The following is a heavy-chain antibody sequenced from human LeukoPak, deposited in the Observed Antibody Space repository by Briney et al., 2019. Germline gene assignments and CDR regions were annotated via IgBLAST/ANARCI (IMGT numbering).Heavy chain of an antibody. CDR2: INPNSGGT. J-gene: IGHJ4*02. V-gene: IGHV1-2*02. CDR3: ARVGSWIRGSPGFDY. CDR1: GYTFTGYY. Sequence: ASVKVSCKASGYTFTGYYMHWVRQAPGQGLEWMGWINPNSGGTNYAQKFQGRVTMTRDTSISTAYMELSRLRSDDTAVYYCARVGSWIRGSPGFDYWGQGTLVTVSS. D-gene: IGHD5-18*01.